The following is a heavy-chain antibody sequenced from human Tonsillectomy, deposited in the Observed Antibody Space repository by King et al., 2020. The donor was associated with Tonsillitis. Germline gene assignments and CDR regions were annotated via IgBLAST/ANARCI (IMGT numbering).Heavy chain of an antibody. V-gene: IGHV3-33*05. CDR2: ISHDGKNK. CDR1: GLTFNHDG. CDR3: ANLPVDSFDI. Sequence: QLVQSGGGVVQPGRSLRLSCAASGLTFNHDGMHWVRQAPGKGLECVATISHDGKNKYYADSVKGRFTISRDNSKNTLYLQMSGLRAEDTAVYYCANLPVDSFDIWGQGTTVTVSA. J-gene: IGHJ3*02.